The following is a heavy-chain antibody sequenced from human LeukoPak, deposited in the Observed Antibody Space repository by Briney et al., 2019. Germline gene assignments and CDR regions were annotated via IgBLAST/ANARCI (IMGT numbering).Heavy chain of an antibody. D-gene: IGHD5-12*01. Sequence: PGGSLRLSCVASGLTFSSRDWMTWVRQAPGKGLEWVANIKQDGSEKYYVDSVKGRFTISRDNAKNSVDLQMNSLRAEDTAVYYCARESGYSGYVETDYFDYWGQGTLVTVSS. CDR3: ARESGYSGYVETDYFDY. J-gene: IGHJ4*02. CDR1: GLTFSSRDW. CDR2: IKQDGSEK. V-gene: IGHV3-7*01.